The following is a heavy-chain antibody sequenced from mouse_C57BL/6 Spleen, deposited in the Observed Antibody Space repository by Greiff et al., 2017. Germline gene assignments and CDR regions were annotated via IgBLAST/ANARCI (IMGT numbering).Heavy chain of an antibody. CDR3: ARERGYFEY. CDR1: GYTFTDYC. V-gene: IGHV1-9*01. Sequence: QVQLKESGAELMKPGASVKLSCKATGYTFTDYCIEWVKQRPGHSLEWIGEILPGSGCTSYNEKFKGKATFTADTSSNTAYMQLSSLTTEDSAIYYWARERGYFEYWGQGTTLTVSS. J-gene: IGHJ2*01. CDR2: ILPGSGCT.